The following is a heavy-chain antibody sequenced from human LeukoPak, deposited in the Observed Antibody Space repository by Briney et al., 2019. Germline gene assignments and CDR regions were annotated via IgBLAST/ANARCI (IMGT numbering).Heavy chain of an antibody. CDR1: GFSFSSNG. Sequence: GGSLRLSCAASGFSFSSNGMHWVRQAPGTGLEWVAFIRYDGSNKYYADSVKGRFTISRDNSKNTLYLQMDSLRAEDTAMYYCAKEFRCSSTSCADLDYWGQGTLVTVSS. J-gene: IGHJ4*02. V-gene: IGHV3-30*02. CDR2: IRYDGSNK. D-gene: IGHD2-2*01. CDR3: AKEFRCSSTSCADLDY.